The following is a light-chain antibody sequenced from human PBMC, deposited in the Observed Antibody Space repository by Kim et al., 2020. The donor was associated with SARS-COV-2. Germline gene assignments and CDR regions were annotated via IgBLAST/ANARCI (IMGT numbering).Light chain of an antibody. CDR2: DAS. Sequence: GDRVTITCRASQRINSWLAWYQQKPGKAPKLLIYDASSLKSGVPSRFSGGGSGTEFTLTITSLQPDDSATYYCQQYKSYWTFGQGTKV. CDR1: QRINSW. V-gene: IGKV1-5*01. CDR3: QQYKSYWT. J-gene: IGKJ1*01.